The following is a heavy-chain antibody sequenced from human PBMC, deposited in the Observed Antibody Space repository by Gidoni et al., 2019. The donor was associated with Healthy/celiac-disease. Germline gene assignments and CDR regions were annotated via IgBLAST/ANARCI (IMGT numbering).Heavy chain of an antibody. CDR1: GRSTSSGSYC. J-gene: IGHJ5*02. Sequence: QVQLQESGPGLVKPSQTLSLTCTVSGRSTSSGSYCWSWIRQPAGKRLEWIGRIYTSGSTNYNPSLKSRVTISVDTSKNQFSLKLSSVTAADTAVYYCARGLGSSWPYNWFDPWGQGTLVTVSS. CDR3: ARGLGSSWPYNWFDP. V-gene: IGHV4-61*02. D-gene: IGHD6-13*01. CDR2: IYTSGST.